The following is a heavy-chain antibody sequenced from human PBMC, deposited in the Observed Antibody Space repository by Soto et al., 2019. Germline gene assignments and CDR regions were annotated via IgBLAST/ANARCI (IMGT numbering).Heavy chain of an antibody. D-gene: IGHD2-2*02. Sequence: QVQLVQSGAEVKKPGSSVKVSCKASGGTFSSYAISWVRQAPGQGLEWRGGIIPIFGTANYAQKFQGRVTITADESTSTAYMELSSLRSEDTAVYYCARGGIVVVPAAIGLRWFDPWGQGTLVTVSS. CDR3: ARGGIVVVPAAIGLRWFDP. CDR1: GGTFSSYA. J-gene: IGHJ5*02. V-gene: IGHV1-69*01. CDR2: IIPIFGTA.